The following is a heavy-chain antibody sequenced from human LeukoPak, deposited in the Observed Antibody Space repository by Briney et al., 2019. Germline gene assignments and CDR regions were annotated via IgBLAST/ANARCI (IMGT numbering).Heavy chain of an antibody. J-gene: IGHJ4*02. CDR2: INPNSGGT. CDR1: GYTFTGYY. Sequence: ASVKVSCKASGYTFTGYYMHWVRQAPGQGLEWMGWINPNSGGTNYAQKFQGRVTMTRDTSISTAYMELSRLRSDDTAVYYCARDVRGIMITFGGVIEGPFDYWSQGTLVTVSS. D-gene: IGHD3-16*02. V-gene: IGHV1-2*02. CDR3: ARDVRGIMITFGGVIEGPFDY.